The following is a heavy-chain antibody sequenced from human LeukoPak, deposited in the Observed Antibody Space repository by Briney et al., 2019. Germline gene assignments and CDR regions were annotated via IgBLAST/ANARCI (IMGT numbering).Heavy chain of an antibody. CDR3: ARGGYYYDRAFDY. J-gene: IGHJ4*02. Sequence: GGSLRLSCAASGFTFSSYGMHWVRQAPGKGLEWVAVIWYDGSNKYYADSVKGRFTISRDNSKNTLYLQMNSLGAEDTAVYYCARGGYYYDRAFDYWGQGTLVTVSS. D-gene: IGHD3-22*01. V-gene: IGHV3-33*01. CDR2: IWYDGSNK. CDR1: GFTFSSYG.